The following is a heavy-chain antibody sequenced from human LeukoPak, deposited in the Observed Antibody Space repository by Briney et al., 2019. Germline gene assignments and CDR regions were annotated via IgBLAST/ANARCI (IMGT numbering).Heavy chain of an antibody. Sequence: VASVKVSCKASGYTFTSYGISWVRQAPGQGHEWMGWISAYNGNTNYAQKLQGRVTMTTDTSTSTAYMELRSLRSDDTAVYYCARMDTAMVTFDYFDYWGQGTLVTVSS. CDR1: GYTFTSYG. J-gene: IGHJ4*02. CDR3: ARMDTAMVTFDYFDY. V-gene: IGHV1-18*04. CDR2: ISAYNGNT. D-gene: IGHD5-18*01.